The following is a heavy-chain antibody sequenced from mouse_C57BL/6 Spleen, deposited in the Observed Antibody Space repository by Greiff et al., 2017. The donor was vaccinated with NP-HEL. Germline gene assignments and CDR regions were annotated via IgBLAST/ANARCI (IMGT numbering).Heavy chain of an antibody. CDR3: ARDGGYGRYYFDY. V-gene: IGHV1-76*01. D-gene: IGHD2-2*01. CDR1: GYTFTDYY. Sequence: VQLQQSGAELVRPGASVKLSCKASGYTFTDYYINWVKQRPGQGLEWIARIYPGSGNTYYNEKFKGKATLTAEKSSSTAYMQLSSLTSEDSAVYFCARDGGYGRYYFDYWGQSTTLTVSS. CDR2: IYPGSGNT. J-gene: IGHJ2*01.